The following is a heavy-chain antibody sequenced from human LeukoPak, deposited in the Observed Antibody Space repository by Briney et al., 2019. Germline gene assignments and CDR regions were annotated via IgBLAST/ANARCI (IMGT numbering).Heavy chain of an antibody. Sequence: GGSLRLSCAASGFTFSSYSMNWVRQAPGKGLEWVSSISSSSSYIYYADSVKGRFTISRDNAKNSLYLQMNSLRAEDTAVYYCARDKGVPMATPIPRGIWGQGTLVTVSS. D-gene: IGHD5-24*01. CDR2: ISSSSSYI. V-gene: IGHV3-21*01. CDR1: GFTFSSYS. CDR3: ARDKGVPMATPIPRGI. J-gene: IGHJ4*02.